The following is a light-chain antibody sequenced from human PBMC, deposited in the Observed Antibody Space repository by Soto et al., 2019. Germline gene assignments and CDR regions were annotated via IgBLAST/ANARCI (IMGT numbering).Light chain of an antibody. J-gene: IGKJ5*01. CDR1: QSVSSNY. Sequence: IVLTHSPGTLSFSPGEIATLSFRASQSVSSNYLAWYQQKPGQAPRLLIYGASNRATGIPDRFSGSGSGTDFTLTINRLEPEDFAVYYCQQYGSSITFGQGTRLEIK. CDR3: QQYGSSIT. V-gene: IGKV3-20*01. CDR2: GAS.